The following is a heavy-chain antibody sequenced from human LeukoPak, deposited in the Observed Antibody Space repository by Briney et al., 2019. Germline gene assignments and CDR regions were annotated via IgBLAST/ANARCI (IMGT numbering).Heavy chain of an antibody. V-gene: IGHV4-4*07. J-gene: IGHJ5*02. D-gene: IGHD2-2*01. CDR1: SGSVSGYY. Sequence: SETLSLTCTVSSGSVSGYYWSWIRQPAGKGLEWIGRIYTSGSTNYNPSLKSRVTISVDTSKNQFSLKLSSVTAADTAVYYCARVVRGDCSSTSCYGNWFDPWGQGTLVTVSS. CDR3: ARVVRGDCSSTSCYGNWFDP. CDR2: IYTSGST.